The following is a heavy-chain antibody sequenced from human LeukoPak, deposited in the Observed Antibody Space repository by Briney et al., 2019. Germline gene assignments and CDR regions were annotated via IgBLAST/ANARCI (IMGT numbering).Heavy chain of an antibody. V-gene: IGHV1-69*13. D-gene: IGHD3-16*01. CDR1: GGTFSSYA. Sequence: SVKVSCKASGGTFSSYAISWVRQAPGQGLEWMGGIIPIFGTANYAQKFQGRVTITADESTSTAYMELSCLRSEDTAVYYCALLGGPATGKGYWGQGTLVTVSS. CDR3: ALLGGPATGKGY. J-gene: IGHJ4*02. CDR2: IIPIFGTA.